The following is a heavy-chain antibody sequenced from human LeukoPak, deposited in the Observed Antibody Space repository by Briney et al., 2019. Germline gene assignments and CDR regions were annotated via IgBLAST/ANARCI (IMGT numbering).Heavy chain of an antibody. V-gene: IGHV4-59*12. J-gene: IGHJ2*01. D-gene: IGHD5-12*01. Sequence: SETLSLTCTVSGGSISGYYWSWIRQPPGKGLEWIGYIYDSGSTNYNPSLKSRVTISVDTSKNQFSLKLKSVTAADTAVYYCARGSRDSGYDWGWYFDLWGRGTLVTVSS. CDR2: IYDSGST. CDR3: ARGSRDSGYDWGWYFDL. CDR1: GGSISGYY.